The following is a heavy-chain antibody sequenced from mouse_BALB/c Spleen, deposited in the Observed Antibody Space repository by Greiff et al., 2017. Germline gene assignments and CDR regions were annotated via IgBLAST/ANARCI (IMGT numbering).Heavy chain of an antibody. CDR2: IWAGGST. J-gene: IGHJ2*01. V-gene: IGHV2-9*01. Sequence: VQRVESGPGLVAPSQSLSITCTVSGFSLTSYGVHWVRQPPGKGLEWLGVIWAGGSTNYNSALKSRLSISKDNSKSQVVLKMNSLQTDDTAMYYCAKHHDGSYDYWGQGTTLTVSS. CDR1: GFSLTSYG. CDR3: AKHHDGSYDY. D-gene: IGHD2-3*01.